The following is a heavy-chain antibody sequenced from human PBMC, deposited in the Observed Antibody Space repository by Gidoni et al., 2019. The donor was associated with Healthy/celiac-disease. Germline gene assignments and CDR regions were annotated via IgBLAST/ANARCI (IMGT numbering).Heavy chain of an antibody. D-gene: IGHD1-26*01. CDR3: ARTEVGATRAGAFDI. J-gene: IGHJ3*02. V-gene: IGHV3-30-3*01. Sequence: QVQLVESGGGVVQPGRSLRLSCAASGFTFSSYAMHWVRQAPGKGLEWVAVISYDGSNKYYADSVKGRFTISRDNSKNTLYLQMNSLRAEDTAVYYCARTEVGATRAGAFDIWGQGTMVTVSS. CDR2: ISYDGSNK. CDR1: GFTFSSYA.